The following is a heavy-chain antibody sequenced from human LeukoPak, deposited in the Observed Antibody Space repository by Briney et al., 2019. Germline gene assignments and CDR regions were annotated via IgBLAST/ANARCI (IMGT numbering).Heavy chain of an antibody. CDR3: ARGAYYYDSSGYYGAFDI. V-gene: IGHV1-46*01. J-gene: IGHJ3*02. D-gene: IGHD3-22*01. CDR2: INPSGGST. CDR1: GYTFASYY. Sequence: ASVTVSCMASGYTFASYYMHWVRQAPGQGLEWMGIINPSGGSTSYAQKFQGRVTMTRDTSTSTVYMELSSLRSEDTAVYYCARGAYYYDSSGYYGAFDIWGQGTMVTVSS.